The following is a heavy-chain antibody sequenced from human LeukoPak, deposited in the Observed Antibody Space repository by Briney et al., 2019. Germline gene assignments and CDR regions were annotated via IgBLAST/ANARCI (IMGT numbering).Heavy chain of an antibody. Sequence: SETLSLTCTVSGGSISSYYWSWIRQPAGKGLEWIGRIYTSGSTNYNPSLKSRVTMSVDTSKNQFSLKLSSVTAADTAVYYCARVEADYYYYYYMDVWGKGTTVTVSS. D-gene: IGHD3-3*01. V-gene: IGHV4-4*07. CDR2: IYTSGST. CDR3: ARVEADYYYYYYMDV. CDR1: GGSISSYY. J-gene: IGHJ6*03.